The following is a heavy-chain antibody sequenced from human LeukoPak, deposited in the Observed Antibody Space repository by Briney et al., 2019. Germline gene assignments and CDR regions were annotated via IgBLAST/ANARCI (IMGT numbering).Heavy chain of an antibody. CDR3: AIQQPGISVPGTIYAFDI. CDR1: GGSFSGYY. J-gene: IGHJ3*02. Sequence: SETLSLTCAVSGGSFSGYYWSWIRQSPGKGLEWIGEINHSGTTNYNPPLKSRVTISVDTSKNQFSLKLSSVTAADTAVYYCAIQQPGISVPGTIYAFDIWGQGTMVTVSS. V-gene: IGHV4-34*01. CDR2: INHSGTT. D-gene: IGHD6-13*01.